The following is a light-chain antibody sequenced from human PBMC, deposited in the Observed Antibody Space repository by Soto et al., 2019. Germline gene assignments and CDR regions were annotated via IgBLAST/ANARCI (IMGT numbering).Light chain of an antibody. J-gene: IGKJ2*01. CDR1: QSISNW. CDR3: QQYHHYPYS. CDR2: RAS. Sequence: DIRMSQSPSTLSPSVGDRVTISCRASQSISNWLACYQQKPGEDPELLIYRASNLHGVVQSRFSVTGSGTEFNLTISSLLTDDFATYYCQQYHHYPYSFGPGTKLE. V-gene: IGKV1-5*03.